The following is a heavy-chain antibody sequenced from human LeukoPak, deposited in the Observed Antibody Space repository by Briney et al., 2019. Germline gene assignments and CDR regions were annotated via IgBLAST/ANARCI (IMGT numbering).Heavy chain of an antibody. CDR1: GFTFSSYG. D-gene: IGHD3-10*01. CDR2: ISYDGS. CDR3: AKGIGELRMGNYYYYGMDV. Sequence: GGSPRLSCAASGFTFSSYGMHWVRQAPGKGLEWVAVISYDGSTYADSVKGRFTISRDNSKNTLYLQMNSLRAEDTAVYYCAKGIGELRMGNYYYYGMDVWGQGTTVTVSS. V-gene: IGHV3-30*18. J-gene: IGHJ6*02.